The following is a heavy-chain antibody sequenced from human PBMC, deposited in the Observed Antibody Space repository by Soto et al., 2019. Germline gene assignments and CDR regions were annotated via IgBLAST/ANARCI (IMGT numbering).Heavy chain of an antibody. CDR1: GFTFSSYS. V-gene: IGHV3-48*01. Sequence: EVQLVESGGGLVQPGESLRLSCAASGFTFSSYSMNWVRQAPGKGPECVAYISSSSRTVYYADSVKGRFTISRDNANSSLRLQMNSLRTEDTAMYFCARGLSIPIAGLLGYWGQGALVTVSS. CDR2: ISSSSRTV. D-gene: IGHD6-19*01. CDR3: ARGLSIPIAGLLGY. J-gene: IGHJ4*02.